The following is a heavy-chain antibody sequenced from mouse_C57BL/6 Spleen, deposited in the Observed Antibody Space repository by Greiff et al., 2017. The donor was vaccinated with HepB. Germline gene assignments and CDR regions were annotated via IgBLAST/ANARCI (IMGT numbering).Heavy chain of an antibody. Sequence: VQLQQSGPELVKPGASVKISCKASGYAFSSSWMNWVKQRPGKGLEWIGRIYPGDGDTNYNGKFKGKATLTADKSSSTAYMQLSSLTSEDSAVYFCARSDYSNYAYAMDYWGQGTSVTVSS. CDR3: ARSDYSNYAYAMDY. D-gene: IGHD2-5*01. CDR2: IYPGDGDT. J-gene: IGHJ4*01. CDR1: GYAFSSSW. V-gene: IGHV1-82*01.